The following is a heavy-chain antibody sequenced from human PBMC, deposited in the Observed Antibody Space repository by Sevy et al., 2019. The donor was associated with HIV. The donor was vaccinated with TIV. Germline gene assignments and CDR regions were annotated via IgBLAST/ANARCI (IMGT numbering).Heavy chain of an antibody. D-gene: IGHD3-16*01. V-gene: IGHV3-48*02. Sequence: GGSLRLSCVASGFRFSDEPMNWVRQAPGKGLEWISNIRSDSSVMSYAETVQGRFTVSIDNARNSLSLQLNSLRDEEMALYYCVRDTQFGFDYWGQGTLVTVSS. CDR1: GFRFSDEP. CDR2: IRSDSSVM. CDR3: VRDTQFGFDY. J-gene: IGHJ4*02.